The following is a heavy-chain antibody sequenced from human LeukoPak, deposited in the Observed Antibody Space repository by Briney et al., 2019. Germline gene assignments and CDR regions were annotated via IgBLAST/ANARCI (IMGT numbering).Heavy chain of an antibody. D-gene: IGHD3-10*01. Sequence: SETLSLTCTVSGGSISTSNYYWGWIRQHPGKGLEWIGNIFYSGSTYYSPSLKSRVTISLDTSRNQFSLKLTSVTAADTAVYYCAKSNGYGLVDIWGKGTMVTVSS. J-gene: IGHJ3*02. CDR2: IFYSGST. V-gene: IGHV4-39*07. CDR1: GGSISTSNYY. CDR3: AKSNGYGLVDI.